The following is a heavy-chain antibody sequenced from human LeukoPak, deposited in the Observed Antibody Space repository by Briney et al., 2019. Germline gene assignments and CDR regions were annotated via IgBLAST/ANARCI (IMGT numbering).Heavy chain of an antibody. D-gene: IGHD4-23*01. V-gene: IGHV4-34*01. CDR1: GGSFSGYY. J-gene: IGHJ5*02. Sequence: KPSETLSLTCAVYGGSFSGYYWSWIRQPPGKGLEWIGEINHSGSTNYNPSLKSRVTISADTSKNQFSLKLSSVTAADTAVYYCARDEGGNSAWGQGTLVTVSS. CDR3: ARDEGGNSA. CDR2: INHSGST.